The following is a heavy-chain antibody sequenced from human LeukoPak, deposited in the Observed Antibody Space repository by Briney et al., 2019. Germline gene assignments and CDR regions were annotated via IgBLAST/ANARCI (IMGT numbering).Heavy chain of an antibody. CDR1: GFTFSSYG. V-gene: IGHV3-30*02. CDR3: AKDPLELWNQKTFDY. CDR2: IRYDGSNK. D-gene: IGHD5-18*01. J-gene: IGHJ4*02. Sequence: GGSLRLSWAASGFTFSSYGMHWVRQAPGKGLEWVAFIRYDGSNKYYADSVKGRFTISRDNSKNTLYLQMNSLRAEDTAVYYCAKDPLELWNQKTFDYWGQGTLVTVSS.